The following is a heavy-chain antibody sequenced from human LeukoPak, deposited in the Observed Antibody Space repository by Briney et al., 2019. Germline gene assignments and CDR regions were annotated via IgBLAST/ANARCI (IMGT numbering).Heavy chain of an antibody. CDR2: IITYNGNT. D-gene: IGHD4-17*01. V-gene: IGHV1-18*01. CDR3: AKTTVTSEEYFYYYMDV. J-gene: IGHJ6*03. Sequence: ASVKVSCTTSGYTFTSYAISWVRQAPGQGLEWMGWIITYNGNTYYSQKLQGRVTITTDTSTSTAYMELRSLRSDDTAVYFCAKTTVTSEEYFYYYMDVWGKGTTVTVSS. CDR1: GYTFTSYA.